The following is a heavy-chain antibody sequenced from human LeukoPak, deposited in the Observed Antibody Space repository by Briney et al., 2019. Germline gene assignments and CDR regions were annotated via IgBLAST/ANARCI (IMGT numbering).Heavy chain of an antibody. V-gene: IGHV4-4*07. Sequence: PSETLSLTCTVSGGSISSYYWSWIRQPAGKGLEWIGRIYTSGSTNYNPSLKSRVTMSVDTSKNQFSLKLSSVTAADTAVYYCARGIVVVPAAMSLYYYYYMDVWGKGTTVTVSS. CDR1: GGSISSYY. CDR2: IYTSGST. J-gene: IGHJ6*03. D-gene: IGHD2-2*01. CDR3: ARGIVVVPAAMSLYYYYYMDV.